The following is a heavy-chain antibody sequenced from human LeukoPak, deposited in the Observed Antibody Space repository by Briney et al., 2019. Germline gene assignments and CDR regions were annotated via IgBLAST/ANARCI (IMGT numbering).Heavy chain of an antibody. Sequence: GGSLRLSCAASGFTFSSYGMHWVRQAPRKGLGWVAFIRYDGSNKYYADSVKGRFTISRDNSKNTLYLQMNSLRAEDTAVYYCVRNGGSGSGNYYYYYYMDVWGKGTTVTVSS. CDR3: VRNGGSGSGNYYYYYYMDV. V-gene: IGHV3-30*02. J-gene: IGHJ6*03. CDR1: GFTFSSYG. D-gene: IGHD3-10*01. CDR2: IRYDGSNK.